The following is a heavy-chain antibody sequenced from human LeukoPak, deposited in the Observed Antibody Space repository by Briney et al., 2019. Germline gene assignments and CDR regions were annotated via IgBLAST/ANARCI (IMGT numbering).Heavy chain of an antibody. CDR3: ARDPRAYSSGWYDYYYYGMDV. Sequence: PGGSLRLSCAASGFTFSSYSMNWVRQAPGKGLEWVSSISSSSSYIYYADSVKGRFTISRDNAKNSPYLQMNSLRAEDTAVYYCARDPRAYSSGWYDYYYYGMDVWGKGTTVTVSS. J-gene: IGHJ6*04. CDR2: ISSSSSYI. D-gene: IGHD6-19*01. V-gene: IGHV3-21*01. CDR1: GFTFSSYS.